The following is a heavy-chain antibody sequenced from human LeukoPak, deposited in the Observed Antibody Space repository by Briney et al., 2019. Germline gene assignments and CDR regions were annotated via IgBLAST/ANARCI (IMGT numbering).Heavy chain of an antibody. J-gene: IGHJ4*02. D-gene: IGHD3-10*01. CDR3: ARQGSKVYYYGSEIFDY. CDR1: GGTFSSYA. CDR2: IIPILGIA. Sequence: SVKVPCKASGGTFSSYAISWVRQAPGQGLEWMGRIIPILGIANYAQKFQGRVTITADKSTSTAYMELSSLRSEDTAVYYCARQGSKVYYYGSEIFDYWGQGTLVTVSS. V-gene: IGHV1-69*04.